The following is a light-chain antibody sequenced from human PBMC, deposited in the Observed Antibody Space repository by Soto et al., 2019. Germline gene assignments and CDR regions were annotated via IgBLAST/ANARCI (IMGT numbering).Light chain of an antibody. CDR1: QSISSW. CDR2: KAS. V-gene: IGKV1-5*03. Sequence: DIQMTQSPSTLSASVGDRVTITCRASQSISSWLAWYQQKPGKAPKLLIYKASSLESGVPSRFRGSGSGTEFTLTISSLQPDDFATYYCQQYNSYPYTFRQGTRLQIK. CDR3: QQYNSYPYT. J-gene: IGKJ2*01.